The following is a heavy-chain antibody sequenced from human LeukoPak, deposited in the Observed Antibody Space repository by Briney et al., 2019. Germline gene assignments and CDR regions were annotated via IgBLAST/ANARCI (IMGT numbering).Heavy chain of an antibody. Sequence: GGSLRLSCAASGFSFSNYAMHWVRQAPGKGLEWVSAISGSGGSTYYADSVKGRFTISRDNSKNTLYLQMNSLRAEDTAVYYCAPYGDYLPFDYWGQGTLVTVSS. CDR3: APYGDYLPFDY. D-gene: IGHD4-17*01. J-gene: IGHJ4*02. CDR2: ISGSGGST. CDR1: GFSFSNYA. V-gene: IGHV3-23*01.